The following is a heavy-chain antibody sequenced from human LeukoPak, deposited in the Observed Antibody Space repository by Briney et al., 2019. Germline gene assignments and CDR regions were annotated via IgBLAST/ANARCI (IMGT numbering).Heavy chain of an antibody. CDR1: GGSISSYY. Sequence: PSETLSLTCTVSGGSISSYYWSWIRQPPGKGLEWIGYIYYSGSTNYNPSLKSRVTISVDTSKNQFSLKLSSVTAADTAVYYCARDNNGMDVWGKGTTVTVSS. CDR3: ARDNNGMDV. V-gene: IGHV4-59*01. CDR2: IYYSGST. J-gene: IGHJ6*04.